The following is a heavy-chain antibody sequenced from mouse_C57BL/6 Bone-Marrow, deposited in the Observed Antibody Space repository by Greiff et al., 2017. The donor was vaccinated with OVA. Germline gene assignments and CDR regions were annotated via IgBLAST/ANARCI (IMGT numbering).Heavy chain of an antibody. CDR2: INPSSGYT. CDR1: GYTFTSYW. V-gene: IGHV1-7*01. D-gene: IGHD2-4*01. J-gene: IGHJ3*01. CDR3: ARSDYDVFPFAY. Sequence: QVQLKESGAELAKPGASVKLSCKASGYTFTSYWMHWVKQRPGQGLEWIGYINPSSGYTKYNQKFKDKATLTADKSSSPAYMQLSSLTYEDSAVYYCARSDYDVFPFAYWGQGTLVTVSA.